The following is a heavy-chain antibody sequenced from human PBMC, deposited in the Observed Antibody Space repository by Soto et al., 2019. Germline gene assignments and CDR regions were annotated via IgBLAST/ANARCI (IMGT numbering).Heavy chain of an antibody. V-gene: IGHV6-1*01. J-gene: IGHJ5*01. CDR2: TYYRSKWSS. Sequence: PSQTLSLTCAISGDSVSSKNAAWHWIRQSPSRGLEWLGRTYYRSKWSSNYAVSVKSRITISPDTSKNQFSLQLRSVTPDDTAMSYCASTGDYLVDSWAPGTLVPLST. CDR3: ASTGDYLVDS. D-gene: IGHD3-10*01. CDR1: GDSVSSKNAA.